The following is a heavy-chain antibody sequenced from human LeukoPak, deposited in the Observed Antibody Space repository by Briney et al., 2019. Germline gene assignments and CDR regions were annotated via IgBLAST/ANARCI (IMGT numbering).Heavy chain of an antibody. CDR1: GGSISSYY. V-gene: IGHV4-59*01. CDR3: AAAAAGFVGFDY. Sequence: SETLSLTCTVSGGSISSYYWSWIRQPPGKGLEWIGSIYYGGSTYYNPSLKSRVTISVDTSKNQFSLKLSSVTAADTAVYYCAAAAAGFVGFDYWGQGTLVTVSS. CDR2: IYYGGST. D-gene: IGHD6-13*01. J-gene: IGHJ4*02.